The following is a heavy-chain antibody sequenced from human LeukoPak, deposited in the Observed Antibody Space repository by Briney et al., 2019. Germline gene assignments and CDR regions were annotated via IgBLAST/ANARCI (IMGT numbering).Heavy chain of an antibody. J-gene: IGHJ4*02. D-gene: IGHD1-26*01. CDR2: INPNSGGT. CDR3: AREVGLNYFDY. Sequence: ASVKVSCKASGGTFSSYAISWVRQAPGQGLEWMGRINPNSGGTNYAQKFQGRVTMTRDTSISTAYMELSRLRSDDTTVYYCAREVGLNYFDYWGQGTLVTVSS. CDR1: GGTFSSYA. V-gene: IGHV1-2*06.